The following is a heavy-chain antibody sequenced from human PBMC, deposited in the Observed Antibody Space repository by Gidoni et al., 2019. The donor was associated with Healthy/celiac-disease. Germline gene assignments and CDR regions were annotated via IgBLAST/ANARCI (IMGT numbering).Heavy chain of an antibody. Sequence: RFTISRDDSKNTLYLQMNSLKTEDTAVYYCTTDPGQGYYYDSSGYLIDYWGQGTLVTVSS. J-gene: IGHJ4*02. CDR3: TTDPGQGYYYDSSGYLIDY. D-gene: IGHD3-22*01. V-gene: IGHV3-15*01.